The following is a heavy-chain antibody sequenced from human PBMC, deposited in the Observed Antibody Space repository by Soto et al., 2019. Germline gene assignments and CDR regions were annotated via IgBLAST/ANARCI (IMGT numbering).Heavy chain of an antibody. CDR1: GFTFSEYS. V-gene: IGHV3-64D*06. D-gene: IGHD3-9*01. Sequence: HPGGSLRLSCSASGFTFSEYSMHWVRQAPGKGLQYVSTISSDGDITYYADSVKGRFTIPRDNSKNTLYLQMNSLRPEDTAVYYCVKVSTFYDILTGYYSTNFFDPWGQGTLVTVSS. CDR2: ISSDGDIT. CDR3: VKVSTFYDILTGYYSTNFFDP. J-gene: IGHJ5*02.